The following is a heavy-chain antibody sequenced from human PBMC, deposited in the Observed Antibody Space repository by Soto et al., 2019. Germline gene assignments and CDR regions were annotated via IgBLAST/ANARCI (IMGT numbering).Heavy chain of an antibody. V-gene: IGHV1-18*01. J-gene: IGHJ4*02. D-gene: IGHD6-6*01. CDR1: GYTFTSYG. Sequence: ASVKVSCKASGYTFTSYGISWVRQAPGQGLEWMGWISAYNGNTNYAQKLQGRVTMTTDTSTSTAYMELRSLRSDDTAVHYCARDLAWAARPLFDYWGQGTLVTVSS. CDR3: ARDLAWAARPLFDY. CDR2: ISAYNGNT.